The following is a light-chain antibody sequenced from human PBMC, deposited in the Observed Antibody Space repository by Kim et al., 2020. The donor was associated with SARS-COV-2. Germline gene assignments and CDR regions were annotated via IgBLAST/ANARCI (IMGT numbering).Light chain of an antibody. V-gene: IGLV2-11*01. Sequence: SELTQPRSVSGSPGQSVTISCTGTSSDVGGYNYVSWYQQHPGKAPKLMIYDVTKRPSGVPDRFSGSKSGNTASLTISGLQAEDEADYYCCSYAGIYTYVFGTGTKVTVL. CDR2: DVT. CDR1: SSDVGGYNY. J-gene: IGLJ1*01. CDR3: CSYAGIYTYV.